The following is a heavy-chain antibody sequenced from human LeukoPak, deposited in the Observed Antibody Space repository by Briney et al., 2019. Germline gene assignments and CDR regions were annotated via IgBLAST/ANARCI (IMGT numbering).Heavy chain of an antibody. V-gene: IGHV1-2*06. CDR3: ARNYVTATLVDFDY. D-gene: IGHD2-21*02. J-gene: IGHJ4*02. CDR1: AYTFTGYY. Sequence: ASVKVSCKASAYTFTGYYMHWVRQAPGQGLEWMGRINPNSGGTNYAQKFQGRVTMTRDTPISTAYMELSRLRSDDTAVYYCARNYVTATLVDFDYWGQGTLVTVSS. CDR2: INPNSGGT.